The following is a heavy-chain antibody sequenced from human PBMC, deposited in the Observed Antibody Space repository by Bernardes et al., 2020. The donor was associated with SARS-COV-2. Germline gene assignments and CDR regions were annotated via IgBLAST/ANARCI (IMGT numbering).Heavy chain of an antibody. CDR2: TKPDGSEK. Sequence: GGSLRLSCAASGFTFNNYWMNWVRQAPGKGLEWVANTKPDGSEKYYVDSVKGRFTISRDNAKNSLFLQMNSLRAEDTAVYFCVRSLDVWGQGTTVTVS. J-gene: IGHJ6*02. V-gene: IGHV3-7*01. CDR1: GFTFNNYW. CDR3: VRSLDV.